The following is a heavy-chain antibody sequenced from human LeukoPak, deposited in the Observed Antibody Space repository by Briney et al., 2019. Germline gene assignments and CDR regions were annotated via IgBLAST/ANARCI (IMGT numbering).Heavy chain of an antibody. J-gene: IGHJ4*02. D-gene: IGHD7-27*01. CDR1: GFAFSDYE. CDR3: ARTMWGFDY. CDR2: ISSSGSII. V-gene: IGHV3-48*03. Sequence: GGSLRLSCASSGFAFSDYEMNWVRQAPGKGLESVSYISSSGSIIYYADSVKGRFTISRDNAKRSLFLQMNSLRVEDTAVYYCARTMWGFDYWGQGTLVTVSS.